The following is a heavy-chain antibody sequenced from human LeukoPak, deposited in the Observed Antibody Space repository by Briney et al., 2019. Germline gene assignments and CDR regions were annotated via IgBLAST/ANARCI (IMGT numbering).Heavy chain of an antibody. CDR1: GGSISTTDYF. J-gene: IGHJ3*02. CDR3: ARRWNYKDAFDI. V-gene: IGHV4-39*01. D-gene: IGHD1-7*01. Sequence: SETLSLTCTVSGGSISTTDYFGGWIRQSPGKGLEWIGTIYYTGGTFYNPSLKSRATFSVDTSKNQFSLKLSSVTAADTAVYYCARRWNYKDAFDIWGQGTMVTVSS. CDR2: IYYTGGT.